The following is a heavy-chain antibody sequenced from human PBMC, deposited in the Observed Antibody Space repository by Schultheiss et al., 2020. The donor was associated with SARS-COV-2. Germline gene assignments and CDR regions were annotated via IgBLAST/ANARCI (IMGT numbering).Heavy chain of an antibody. CDR1: GYSISSGYY. CDR3: ARDRSGYYDSSGYFNWFDP. J-gene: IGHJ5*02. Sequence: ETLSLTCAVSGYSISSGYYWGWIRQPPGKGLEWIGSIYHSGSTYYNPSLKSRVTISVDTSKNQFSLKLSSVTAADTAVYYCARDRSGYYDSSGYFNWFDPWGQGTLVTVSS. CDR2: IYHSGST. D-gene: IGHD3-22*01. V-gene: IGHV4-38-2*02.